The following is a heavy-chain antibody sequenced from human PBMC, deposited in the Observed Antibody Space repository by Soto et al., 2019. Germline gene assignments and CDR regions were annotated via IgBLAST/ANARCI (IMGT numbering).Heavy chain of an antibody. D-gene: IGHD1-26*01. Sequence: ASVKVSCKASGYTFTGYYMHWVRQAPGQGLEWMGWNNPNSGGTNYAQKFQGRVTMTRDTSISTAYMELSRLRSDDTAVYYCARKAVGATETFDYWGQGTLVTVSS. CDR1: GYTFTGYY. J-gene: IGHJ4*02. CDR3: ARKAVGATETFDY. V-gene: IGHV1-2*02. CDR2: NNPNSGGT.